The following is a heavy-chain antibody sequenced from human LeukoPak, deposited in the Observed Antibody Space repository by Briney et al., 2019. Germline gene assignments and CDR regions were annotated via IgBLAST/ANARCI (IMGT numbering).Heavy chain of an antibody. D-gene: IGHD3-10*01. CDR1: GGTFSSYT. CDR3: AAFYGSGKAAFDY. Sequence: SVKVSCKASGGTFSSYTISWVRQAPGQGLEWMGRIIPILGIANYAQKFQGRVTITVDKSTSTAYMELSSLRSEDTAVYYCAAFYGSGKAAFDYWGQGTLVTVSS. V-gene: IGHV1-69*02. CDR2: IIPILGIA. J-gene: IGHJ4*02.